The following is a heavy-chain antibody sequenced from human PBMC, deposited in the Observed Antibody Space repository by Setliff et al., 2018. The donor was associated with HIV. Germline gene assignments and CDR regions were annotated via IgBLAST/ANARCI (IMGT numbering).Heavy chain of an antibody. CDR3: ARHPNDYDSSGYSLQGYFDY. D-gene: IGHD3-22*01. Sequence: PSETLSPTCAVSGYSISSGYHWGWIRQPPGKGLEWIGSIYHSGSTYYNPSLKSRVTISVDTSKNQFSLKLSSVTAADTAVYYCARHPNDYDSSGYSLQGYFDYWGQGTLVTVSS. CDR2: IYHSGST. V-gene: IGHV4-38-2*01. CDR1: GYSISSGYH. J-gene: IGHJ4*02.